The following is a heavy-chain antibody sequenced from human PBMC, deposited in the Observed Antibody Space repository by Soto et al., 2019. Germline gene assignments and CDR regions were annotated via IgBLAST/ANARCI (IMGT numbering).Heavy chain of an antibody. CDR1: GGSISSGDYF. V-gene: IGHV4-30-4*01. D-gene: IGHD3-9*01. CDR3: ARGLVIRPYYYHGMDV. Sequence: QVQLQESGPGLVKPSQTLSLTCTVSGGSISSGDYFWSCIRHSPGKGREWIGYISSIGSTYYNPSLKSRVSVSRGTSTNQFSLKLGSVTTTDKAVYYCARGLVIRPYYYHGMDVWGQGTTVTVSS. J-gene: IGHJ6*02. CDR2: ISSIGST.